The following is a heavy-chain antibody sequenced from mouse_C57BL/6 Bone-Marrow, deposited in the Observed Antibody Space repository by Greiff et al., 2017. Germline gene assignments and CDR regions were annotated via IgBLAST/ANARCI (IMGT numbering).Heavy chain of an antibody. Sequence: QVQLQQPGAELVKPGASVKLSCTASGFNFNGYWMHWVKQRPEQGLEWIGMIHPDGGDTKYDAKFKGKATLTVATSSSTAYLQLSSLTSEDSAVFYGARYGDDQAFAYWGQGTMVTVSA. V-gene: IGHV1-64*01. J-gene: IGHJ3*01. CDR1: GFNFNGYW. D-gene: IGHD1-2*01. CDR2: IHPDGGDT. CDR3: ARYGDDQAFAY.